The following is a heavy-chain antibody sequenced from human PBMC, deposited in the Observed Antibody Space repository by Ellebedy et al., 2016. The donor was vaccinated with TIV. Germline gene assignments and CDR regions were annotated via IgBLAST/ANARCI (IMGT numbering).Heavy chain of an antibody. CDR1: GYSFTSHS. V-gene: IGHV1-3*01. CDR2: INAGNGNT. J-gene: IGHJ4*02. Sequence: ASVKVSCXASGYSFTSHSMHWVRQAPGQRLEWVGWINAGNGNTRYSQKFQGRVTITRDTSASTAYMELSSLRSEDTAVYYCARDPPTVNFDYWGQGTLVTVSS. CDR3: ARDPPTVNFDY. D-gene: IGHD4-17*01.